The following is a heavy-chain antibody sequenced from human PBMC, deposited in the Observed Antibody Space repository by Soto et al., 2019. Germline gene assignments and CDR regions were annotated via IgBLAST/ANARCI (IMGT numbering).Heavy chain of an antibody. CDR1: GFTFSSYA. CDR3: AKILYSSSWYRYYYYYGMDV. J-gene: IGHJ6*02. CDR2: ISGSGGST. V-gene: IGHV3-23*01. Sequence: EVQLLESGGGLVQPGGSLRLSCAASGFTFSSYAMSWVRQAPGKGLEWVSAISGSGGSTYYADSVKGRFTISRDNSKNTLYLQMNSLRAEDTAVYYCAKILYSSSWYRYYYYYGMDVWGHGTTVTVSS. D-gene: IGHD6-13*01.